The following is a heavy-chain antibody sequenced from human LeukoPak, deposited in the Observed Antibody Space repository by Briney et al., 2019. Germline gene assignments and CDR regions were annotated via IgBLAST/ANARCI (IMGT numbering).Heavy chain of an antibody. J-gene: IGHJ4*02. CDR2: IYHSGST. D-gene: IGHD3-22*01. CDR3: ARDNYDVDDY. Sequence: KPSETLSLTCAVPGGSISSSNWWSWVRQPPGKGLEWIGEIYHSGSTYYNPSLQSRVTISVDTSKNQFSLKLRSVTAADTAVYYCARDNYDVDDYWGQGTLVTVSS. V-gene: IGHV4-4*02. CDR1: GGSISSSNW.